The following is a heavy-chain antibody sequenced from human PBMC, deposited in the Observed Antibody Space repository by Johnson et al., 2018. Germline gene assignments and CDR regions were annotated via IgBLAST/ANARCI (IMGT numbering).Heavy chain of an antibody. CDR2: TYSRGST. CDR3: ASEMTSGSGWFDP. D-gene: IGHD3-10*01. Sequence: QVQLQESGPGLVKPSETLSLTCTVSGDSISIYYWSWIRQSPGKGLEWIGFTYSRGSTNYNPSLNRRVTISVDTSKNQVSLKLSSVTAADTAVYYCASEMTSGSGWFDPWGQGTL. J-gene: IGHJ5*02. CDR1: GDSISIYY. V-gene: IGHV4-59*13.